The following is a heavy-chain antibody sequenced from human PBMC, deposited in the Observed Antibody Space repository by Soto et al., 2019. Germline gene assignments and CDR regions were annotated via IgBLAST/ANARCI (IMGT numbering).Heavy chain of an antibody. J-gene: IGHJ5*02. CDR3: ARFGRPRNVGYNWNDRSSRNNWFDP. V-gene: IGHV3-21*01. Sequence: SVKGRFTISRDNAKNSLFLQMNSLRAEDTAVYYCARFGRPRNVGYNWNDRSSRNNWFDPWGQGTLVTVSS. D-gene: IGHD1-20*01.